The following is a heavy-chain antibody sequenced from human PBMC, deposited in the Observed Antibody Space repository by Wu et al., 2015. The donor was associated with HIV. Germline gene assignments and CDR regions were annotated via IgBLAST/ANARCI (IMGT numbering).Heavy chain of an antibody. J-gene: IGHJ4*02. CDR1: GYTFTGYY. D-gene: IGHD2-15*01. CDR2: INPNSGGT. Sequence: QVQLVQSGAEVKKPGASVKVSCKASGYTFTGYYMHWVRQAPGQGLEWMGWINPNSGGTNYAQKFQGRVTMTRDTSISTAYMELSRLRSDDTAVYYCASRPHCSGGSCSLDVWDYWGQGTLVTVSS. V-gene: IGHV1-2*02. CDR3: ASRPHCSGGSCSLDVWDY.